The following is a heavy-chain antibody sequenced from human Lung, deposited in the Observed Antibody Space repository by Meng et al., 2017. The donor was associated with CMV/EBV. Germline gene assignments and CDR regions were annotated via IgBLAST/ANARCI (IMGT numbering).Heavy chain of an antibody. CDR1: GGSISSYY. CDR3: ARGARRLNSPYHYYHGMDV. CDR2: IYYSGST. D-gene: IGHD5-18*01. V-gene: IGHV4-59*01. J-gene: IGHJ6*02. Sequence: SETLSLTCTVPGGSISSYYWSWIRQPPGKGLEWIGYIYYSGSTNYNPSLKSRVTISVDTSKNQFSLKLSPVTAADTAVYYCARGARRLNSPYHYYHGMDVWGQGTTVTVSS.